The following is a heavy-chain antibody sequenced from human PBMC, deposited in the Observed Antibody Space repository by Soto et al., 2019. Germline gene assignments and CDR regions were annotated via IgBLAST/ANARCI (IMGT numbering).Heavy chain of an antibody. CDR2: IYYSGST. V-gene: IGHV4-59*01. CDR3: ARRGPGSTLSG. CDR1: GGSISSYY. J-gene: IGHJ4*02. Sequence: SETLCLTCSVSGGSISSYYWSWIRQPPGKGLEWIGYIYYSGSTNYNPSLKSRVTISVDTSKNQFSLKLSSVTAADTAVYYCARRGPGSTLSGWGQGTLVTVSS. D-gene: IGHD3-10*01.